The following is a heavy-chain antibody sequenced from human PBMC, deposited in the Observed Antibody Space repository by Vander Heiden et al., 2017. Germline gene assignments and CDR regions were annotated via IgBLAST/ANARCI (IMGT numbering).Heavy chain of an antibody. CDR3: AKAGTFTMIFGY. CDR1: GFPFDDYA. CDR2: ISWNSGSI. J-gene: IGHJ4*02. V-gene: IGHV3-9*01. D-gene: IGHD3-22*01. Sequence: EVQLVESGGGLVQPGRSLRLSCAASGFPFDDYAMHWVRQAPGKGLEWVSGISWNSGSIGYADSVKGRFTISRDNAKNSLYLQMNSLRAEDTALYYCAKAGTFTMIFGYWGQGTLVTVSS.